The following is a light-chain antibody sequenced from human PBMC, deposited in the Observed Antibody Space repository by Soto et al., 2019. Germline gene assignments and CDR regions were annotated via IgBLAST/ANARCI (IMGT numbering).Light chain of an antibody. J-gene: IGKJ1*01. V-gene: IGKV3-20*01. CDR1: QSVSANY. Sequence: EIVLTQSPGTLSLSPGERATLSCRASQSVSANYLAWYQRKPGQAPRLLIYGASSRATDTPVRFSGSGSGTDFTLTITRLEPEDFAVYYCQQYGSSPPTFGQGTKVEIK. CDR3: QQYGSSPPT. CDR2: GAS.